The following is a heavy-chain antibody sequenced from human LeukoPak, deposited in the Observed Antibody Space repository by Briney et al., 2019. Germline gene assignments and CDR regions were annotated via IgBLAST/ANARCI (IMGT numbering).Heavy chain of an antibody. V-gene: IGHV1-69*04. J-gene: IGHJ1*01. Sequence: SVKVSCKASGGTFSSYAISWVRQAPGQGLEWMGRIIPIFGIANYAQKFQGRVTITADKSTSTAYMELSSLRSGDTAVYYCARVEAYCGGDCSEYFQHWGQGTLVTVSS. CDR3: ARVEAYCGGDCSEYFQH. D-gene: IGHD2-21*02. CDR1: GGTFSSYA. CDR2: IIPIFGIA.